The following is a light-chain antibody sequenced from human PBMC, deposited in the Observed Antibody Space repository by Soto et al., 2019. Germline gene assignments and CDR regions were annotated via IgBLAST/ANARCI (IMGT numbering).Light chain of an antibody. V-gene: IGLV2-14*01. Sequence: QSALTQPASVSGSPGQSITISCTGTSSDVGGYEFVSWYQLHPGKAPKLMVFEVSNRPSGVSYRFSGSKSGNTASLTISGLQAEDEADYFCSSYSVTTAYLFGTGTKVT. CDR3: SSYSVTTAYL. J-gene: IGLJ1*01. CDR1: SSDVGGYEF. CDR2: EVS.